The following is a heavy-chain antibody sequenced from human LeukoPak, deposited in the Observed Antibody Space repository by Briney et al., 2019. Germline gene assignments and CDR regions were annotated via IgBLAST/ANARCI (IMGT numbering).Heavy chain of an antibody. CDR2: ITSGSSPI. V-gene: IGHV3-48*02. CDR3: ARRAYGDDSFDY. J-gene: IGHJ4*02. Sequence: GGSLRLSCAASGFIFRSYSMNWVRQAPGKGLEWVSYITSGSSPIYYADSVKGRFTISRDNAKNSLYLQMNGLRDEDTAVYYCARRAYGDDSFDYWGQGTLVTVSS. D-gene: IGHD4-17*01. CDR1: GFIFRSYS.